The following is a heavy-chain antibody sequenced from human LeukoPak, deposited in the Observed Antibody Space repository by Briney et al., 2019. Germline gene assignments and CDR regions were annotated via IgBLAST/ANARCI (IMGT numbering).Heavy chain of an antibody. CDR3: GGHNCSGWYRIGSIDY. D-gene: IGHD6-19*01. V-gene: IGHV4-59*08. CDR2: IYNSGRT. Sequence: SETLSLTCTVSSGALTSFSWSWIWQPPGSRREWLGYIYNSGRTNYNTSLKSRVTISLDTSKNQLSLKLSAVTAADTAVYYCGGHNCSGWYRIGSIDYWVQGTLVAVSS. CDR1: SGALTSFS. J-gene: IGHJ4*02.